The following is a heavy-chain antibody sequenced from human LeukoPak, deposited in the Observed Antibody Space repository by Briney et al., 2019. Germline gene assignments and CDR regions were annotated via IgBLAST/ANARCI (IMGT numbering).Heavy chain of an antibody. D-gene: IGHD2-15*01. J-gene: IGHJ4*02. CDR1: GFTFSSYS. Sequence: GGSLRLSCAASGFTFSSYSMNWVRQAPGKGLEWVSSISSSSSYIYYADSVKGRFTISRDNAKNSLYLQMNGLRAEDTAVYYCARDLCSGGSCYSVYDYWGQGTLVTVSS. V-gene: IGHV3-21*01. CDR3: ARDLCSGGSCYSVYDY. CDR2: ISSSSSYI.